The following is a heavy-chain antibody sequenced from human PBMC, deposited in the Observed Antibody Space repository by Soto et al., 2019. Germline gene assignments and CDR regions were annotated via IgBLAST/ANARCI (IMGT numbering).Heavy chain of an antibody. CDR3: AKDSRAYCGGDCPTPFDY. Sequence: EVQLLESGGNLVQPGGSLRLSCAASGLTFSSYAMSWVRQAPGKGLEWVSGIGASGGNTYYADSVKGRFTISRDNSKNTLYLQMNSLRAEDTAVYYCAKDSRAYCGGDCPTPFDYWVQGTLVTVSS. V-gene: IGHV3-23*01. CDR1: GLTFSSYA. D-gene: IGHD2-21*02. J-gene: IGHJ4*02. CDR2: IGASGGNT.